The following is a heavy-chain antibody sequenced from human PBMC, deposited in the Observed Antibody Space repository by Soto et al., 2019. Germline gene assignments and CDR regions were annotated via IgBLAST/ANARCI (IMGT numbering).Heavy chain of an antibody. CDR2: ISYDGSNK. D-gene: IGHD6-19*01. V-gene: IGHV3-30-3*01. J-gene: IGHJ4*02. Sequence: GGSLRLSCAASGFTFSSYAMHWVRQAPGKGLEWVAVISYDGSNKYYADSVKGRFTISRDNSKNTLYLQMNSLRAEDTAVYYCARGLVTGYWGQGTLVTVSS. CDR1: GFTFSSYA. CDR3: ARGLVTGY.